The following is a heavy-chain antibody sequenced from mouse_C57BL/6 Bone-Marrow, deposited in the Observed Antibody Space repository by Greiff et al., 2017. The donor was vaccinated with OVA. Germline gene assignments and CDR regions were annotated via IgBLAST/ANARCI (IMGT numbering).Heavy chain of an antibody. CDR1: GYSITSGYY. CDR3: ARRTTVVGAPFDY. J-gene: IGHJ2*01. CDR2: ISYDGSN. Sequence: DVHLVESGPGLVKPSQSLSLTCSVTGYSITSGYYWNWIRQFPGNKLEWMGYISYDGSNNYNPSLKNRISITRDTSKNQFFLKLNSVTTEDTATYYCARRTTVVGAPFDYWGQGTTLTVSS. D-gene: IGHD1-1*01. V-gene: IGHV3-6*01.